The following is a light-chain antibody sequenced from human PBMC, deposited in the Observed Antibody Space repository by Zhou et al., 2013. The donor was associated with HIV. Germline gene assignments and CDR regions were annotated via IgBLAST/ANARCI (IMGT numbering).Light chain of an antibody. CDR1: QSVRSY. Sequence: EIVLTQSPATLSLSPGERATLSCRASQSVRSYLAWYQQKPGQAPRLLIHDASNRATGIPARFSGSGSGTDFTLTISRLEPEDFAVYYCQQYVSSPRTFGLGDQA. V-gene: IGKV3-11*01. J-gene: IGKJ2*01. CDR3: QQYVSSPRT. CDR2: DAS.